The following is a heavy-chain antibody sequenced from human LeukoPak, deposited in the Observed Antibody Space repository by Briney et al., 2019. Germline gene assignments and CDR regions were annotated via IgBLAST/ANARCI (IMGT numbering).Heavy chain of an antibody. J-gene: IGHJ1*01. CDR1: GFTFSSYG. CDR2: ISGSGGST. V-gene: IGHV3-23*01. D-gene: IGHD6-13*01. CDR3: AKDPRQQLATRYFQH. Sequence: PGGSLRLSCAASGFTFSSYGISWVRQAPGKGLEWVSAISGSGGSTYYADSVKGRFTISRDNSKNTLYLQMNSLRAEDTAVYYCAKDPRQQLATRYFQHWGQGTLVTVSS.